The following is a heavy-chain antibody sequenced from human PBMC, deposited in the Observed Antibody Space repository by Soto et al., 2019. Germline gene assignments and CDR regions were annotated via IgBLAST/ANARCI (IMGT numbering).Heavy chain of an antibody. V-gene: IGHV1-69*12. J-gene: IGHJ4*02. D-gene: IGHD5-12*01. CDR2: IISLFGTP. CDR1: GDTFTNHV. Sequence: QVQLVQSGGEVKKPGSSVKVSCKASGDTFTNHVFNWVRQAPGQGLEWMGGIISLFGTPHYAQRFQGRVTITADEPTATSYMQLSSLRSEDTAVYYCARDLGSGYDRGHYWGQGTRVTVSS. CDR3: ARDLGSGYDRGHY.